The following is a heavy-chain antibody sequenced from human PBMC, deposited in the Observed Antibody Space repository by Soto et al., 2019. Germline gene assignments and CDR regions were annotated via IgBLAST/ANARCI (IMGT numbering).Heavy chain of an antibody. J-gene: IGHJ2*01. CDR3: AKEASVPSLGEFWYFDL. D-gene: IGHD3-10*01. CDR1: GFSVSNYG. V-gene: IGHV3-23*01. Sequence: EVHLLESGGGLVQPGGSLRLSCAASGFSVSNYGMTWGRQAPGKGVEWVSSVSADGQTTYYAESVRGRFPIPRDSAKRTLYLKMASLRADDTAVYYCAKEASVPSLGEFWYFDLWGRGTHVTVSS. CDR2: VSADGQTT.